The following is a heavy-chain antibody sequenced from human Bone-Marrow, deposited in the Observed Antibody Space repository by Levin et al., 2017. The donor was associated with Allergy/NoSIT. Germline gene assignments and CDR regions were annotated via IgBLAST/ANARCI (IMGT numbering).Heavy chain of an antibody. Sequence: ASVKVSCTASGYTFSDFDINWVRQAPGHGLQWMGWMNPDSGNSGSEQSFRGRVTMTRDTSTSTAYMELSGLTADDTAVYFCARGADTAMVTGSDYWGQGTLVTVSS. CDR3: ARGADTAMVTGSDY. J-gene: IGHJ4*02. CDR1: GYTFSDFD. D-gene: IGHD5-18*01. V-gene: IGHV1-8*01. CDR2: MNPDSGNS.